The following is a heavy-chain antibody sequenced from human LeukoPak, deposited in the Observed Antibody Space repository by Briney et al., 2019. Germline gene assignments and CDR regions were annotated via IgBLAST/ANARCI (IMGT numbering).Heavy chain of an antibody. CDR1: GVTFTSYD. D-gene: IGHD1-26*01. Sequence: ASVKVSCKASGVTFTSYDINWGRQATGQGLEWMGWMNPKSGNTGYAQKFQGRATMPRDTSISTASMEQGSLCSEDTAVYYCAIVTGSIDYWGQGTLVTVSS. CDR2: MNPKSGNT. CDR3: AIVTGSIDY. V-gene: IGHV1-8*01. J-gene: IGHJ4*02.